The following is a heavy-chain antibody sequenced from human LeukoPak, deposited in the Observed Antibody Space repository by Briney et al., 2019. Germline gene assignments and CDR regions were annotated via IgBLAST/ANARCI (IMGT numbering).Heavy chain of an antibody. Sequence: ASVKVSCKASGYTFTSYGFSWVRQAPGQGLEWMGWISTYNGDTNYAQKLQGRVTMTTGTSTSTAYMELRSLRPDDTAVYYCARDRGLYTGSYPIDYWGQGTLVIVSP. V-gene: IGHV1-18*01. CDR1: GYTFTSYG. CDR3: ARDRGLYTGSYPIDY. D-gene: IGHD1-26*01. J-gene: IGHJ4*02. CDR2: ISTYNGDT.